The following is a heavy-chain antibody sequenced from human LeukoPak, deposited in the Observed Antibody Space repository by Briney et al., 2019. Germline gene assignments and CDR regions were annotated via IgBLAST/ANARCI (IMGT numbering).Heavy chain of an antibody. CDR1: GYTFSSYG. D-gene: IGHD6-13*01. CDR3: ARGYPSSSWFEDYYYMDV. CDR2: ISAYNGNT. J-gene: IGHJ6*03. V-gene: IGHV1-18*01. Sequence: ASVKVSCKASGYTFSSYGISWVRQAPGQGLEWMGWISAYNGNTNYAQKLQGRVTMTTDTSTSTAYMELRSLRSDDTAVYYCARGYPSSSWFEDYYYMDVWGKGTTVTVSS.